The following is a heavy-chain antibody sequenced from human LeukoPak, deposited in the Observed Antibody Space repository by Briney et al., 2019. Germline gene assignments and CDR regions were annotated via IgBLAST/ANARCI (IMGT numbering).Heavy chain of an antibody. CDR2: IHYSGIT. D-gene: IGHD3-3*01. CDR3: ARRVTMSAPTTPASWLHP. CDR1: GGSINDYY. J-gene: IGHJ5*02. Sequence: PSETLSLTCTVSGGSINDYYWNWIRHPPGKRLEWIGHIHYSGITNYNPSLNSRVTISVDTSKGQFSLKLSSVTAADTAVYYCARRVTMSAPTTPASWLHPWGQGTPVTVSS. V-gene: IGHV4-59*08.